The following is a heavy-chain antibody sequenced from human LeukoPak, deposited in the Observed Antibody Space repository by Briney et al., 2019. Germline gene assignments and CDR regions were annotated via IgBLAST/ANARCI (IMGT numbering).Heavy chain of an antibody. CDR3: AKDRHGYCTSTSCFVDY. D-gene: IGHD2-2*01. CDR1: GFTFSSSW. J-gene: IGHJ4*02. Sequence: GGSLRLSCAASGFTFSSSWMHWVRQAPGKGLEWVSAISGSGGSTYYADSVKGRFTISRDNSKNTVYLQMNSLRAEDTAVYYCAKDRHGYCTSTSCFVDYWGQGTLVTVSS. CDR2: ISGSGGST. V-gene: IGHV3-23*01.